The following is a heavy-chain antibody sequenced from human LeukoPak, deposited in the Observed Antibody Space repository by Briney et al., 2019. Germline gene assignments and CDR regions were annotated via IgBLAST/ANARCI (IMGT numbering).Heavy chain of an antibody. CDR1: GFTLSNYW. J-gene: IGHJ4*02. Sequence: GGSLRLSCAASGFTLSNYWMHWIRQVPGKGLVWVSHIKYDGSATNYADSVKGRFTISRDNAKNTLYLQMNSLRAEDTAVYYCVSGSLQSGYNFDYWGQGARVTVSS. CDR3: VSGSLQSGYNFDY. CDR2: IKYDGSAT. V-gene: IGHV3-74*01. D-gene: IGHD3-3*01.